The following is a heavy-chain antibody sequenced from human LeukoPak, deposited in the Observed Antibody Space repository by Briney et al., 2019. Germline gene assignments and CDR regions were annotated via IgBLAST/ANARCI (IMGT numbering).Heavy chain of an antibody. CDR1: GFTFDDYA. J-gene: IGHJ6*02. V-gene: IGHV3-9*01. D-gene: IGHD6-13*01. CDR2: ISWNSGST. CDR3: AKGQQLVLYYYGMDV. Sequence: GRSLRLSCAASGFTFDDYAMHWVRQAPGKGLEWVSGISWNSGSTGYADSVKGRFTISRDNAKNSLYLQMNSLRAEDTALYYCAKGQQLVLYYYGMDVWGQGTTVTVSS.